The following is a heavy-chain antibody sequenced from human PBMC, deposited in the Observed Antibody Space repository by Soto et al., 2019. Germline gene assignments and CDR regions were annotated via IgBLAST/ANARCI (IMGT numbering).Heavy chain of an antibody. CDR1: GYSISSGSY. Sequence: PSETLSLTCTVSGYSISSGSYWAWIRQPPGKGPEWIASIYHGGTTFYNPSLKSRITISVDTSNNQFSLKLTSVTAADTAVYYCARGIGYQLLTNPQFYYYYGMDVWGQGTTVTVSS. D-gene: IGHD2-2*01. V-gene: IGHV4-38-2*02. J-gene: IGHJ6*02. CDR3: ARGIGYQLLTNPQFYYYYGMDV. CDR2: IYHGGTT.